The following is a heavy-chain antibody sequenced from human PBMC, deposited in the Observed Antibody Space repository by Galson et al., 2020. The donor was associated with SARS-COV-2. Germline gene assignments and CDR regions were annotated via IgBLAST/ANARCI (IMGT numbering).Heavy chain of an antibody. V-gene: IGHV3-21*01. CDR2: ISTSSSYT. CDR3: ARDEGIRGYNYGRLYYGMDV. J-gene: IGHJ6*02. CDR1: GFPFSTYS. Sequence: NSGGSLRLSCAASGFPFSTYSMNWVRLAPGTGLDWVSSISTSSSYTYYVDSVKGRFSISRDNPRNSLYLQMNSLRAEDTAVYYCARDEGIRGYNYGRLYYGMDVWGQGTTVTVSS. D-gene: IGHD5-18*01.